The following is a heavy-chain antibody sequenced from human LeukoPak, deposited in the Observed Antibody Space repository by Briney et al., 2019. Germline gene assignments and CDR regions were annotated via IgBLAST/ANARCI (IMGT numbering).Heavy chain of an antibody. CDR2: INHSGST. CDR3: AGGIAAAGTGFDY. D-gene: IGHD6-13*01. Sequence: SETLSLTCAVYGGSFSGYYWSWIRQPPGKGLEWIGEINHSGSTNYNPSLKSRVTISVDTSKNQFSLKLSSVTAADTAVYYCAGGIAAAGTGFDYWGQGTLVTVSS. CDR1: GGSFSGYY. V-gene: IGHV4-34*01. J-gene: IGHJ4*02.